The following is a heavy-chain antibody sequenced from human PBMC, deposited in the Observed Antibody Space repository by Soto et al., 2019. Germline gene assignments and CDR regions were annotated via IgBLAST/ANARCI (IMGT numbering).Heavy chain of an antibody. J-gene: IGHJ3*02. D-gene: IGHD4-17*01. CDR1: GYTFTSYY. V-gene: IGHV1-46*01. Sequence: QVQLVQSGAEVKKPGASVKVSCKASGYTFTSYYMHWVRQAPGQGLEWMGIINPSGGSTSYAQKFQGRVTMTRDTSTSTVYMELSSLRSEVTAVYYCRGDTGAFDIWGQGTMVTVSS. CDR2: INPSGGST. CDR3: RGDTGAFDI.